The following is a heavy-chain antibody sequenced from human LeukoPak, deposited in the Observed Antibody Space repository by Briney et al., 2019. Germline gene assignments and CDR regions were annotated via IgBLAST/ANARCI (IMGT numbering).Heavy chain of an antibody. D-gene: IGHD3-10*01. CDR3: ARPRCGSGSLDS. CDR2: INHSGST. Sequence: PSETLSLTCAVYGGSFSGSHWTWIRQPPGKGLEWIGEINHSGSTTYNPSLNNRVTISVDTSKNQFSLKLSSVTAADTAVYYCARPRCGSGSLDSWGQGTLVTVSS. J-gene: IGHJ4*02. V-gene: IGHV4-34*01. CDR1: GGSFSGSH.